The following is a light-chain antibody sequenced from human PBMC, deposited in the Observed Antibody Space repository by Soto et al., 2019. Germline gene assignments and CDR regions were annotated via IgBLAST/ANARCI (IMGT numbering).Light chain of an antibody. CDR3: QHYGSSPET. Sequence: EIVLTQSPGTLSLSPGERATLSYRASQSVSSNYLVWYQQKPGQAPRLLIYGASSRATGIPDRFSGSGSGTDFTLTISRLEPEDFAVYYCQHYGSSPETFGQGTKVDIK. J-gene: IGKJ1*01. CDR2: GAS. V-gene: IGKV3-20*01. CDR1: QSVSSNY.